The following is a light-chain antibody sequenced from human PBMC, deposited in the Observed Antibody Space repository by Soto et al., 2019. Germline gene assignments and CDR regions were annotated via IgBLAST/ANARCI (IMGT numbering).Light chain of an antibody. Sequence: SALTQPASVSGAPGQSSTVSCRGTSSDIGAYGHVAWYQQVTGKSPKLMIYSVSNRPSGVSNRLSGSKSGHTASLTISGLKAEDEADYYCISYTVSRSYVFGSGTKVTVL. J-gene: IGLJ1*01. CDR1: SSDIGAYGH. V-gene: IGLV2-14*01. CDR2: SVS. CDR3: ISYTVSRSYV.